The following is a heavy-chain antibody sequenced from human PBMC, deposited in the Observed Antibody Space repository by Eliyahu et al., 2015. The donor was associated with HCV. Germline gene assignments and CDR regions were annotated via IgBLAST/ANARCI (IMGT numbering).Heavy chain of an antibody. V-gene: IGHV3-23*01. J-gene: IGHJ5*02. Sequence: EVQLLESAGGLVQPGGSLRLXCXASGFPFSVDAMSWARQAPGKGLEWISTITASGYDTYYADSVKGRFSISRENSKNMLYLQMSNLRVDDTAIYYCANGRRWLDPWGRGTLVTVSS. CDR3: ANGRRWLDP. CDR2: ITASGYDT. CDR1: GFPFSVDA.